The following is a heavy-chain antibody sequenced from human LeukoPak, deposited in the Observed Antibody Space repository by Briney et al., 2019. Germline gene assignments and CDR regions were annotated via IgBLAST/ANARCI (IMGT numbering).Heavy chain of an antibody. CDR2: SHASRGT. CDR1: GGSIASGNYY. D-gene: IGHD3-9*01. J-gene: IGHJ4*01. V-gene: IGHV4-61*02. CDR3: ARGHYDIFTGYYTYYFDY. Sequence: SQTLSLTCTVSGGSIASGNYYWSWIRQPAGKGLEWIGRSHASRGTNYSPSLRSRVTISVDASQSQFSLKLTAVTAADTAVYYSARGHYDIFTGYYTYYFDYWGHGTLVTVSS.